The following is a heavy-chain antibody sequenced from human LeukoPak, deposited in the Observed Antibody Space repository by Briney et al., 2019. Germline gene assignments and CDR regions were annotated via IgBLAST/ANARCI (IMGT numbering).Heavy chain of an antibody. J-gene: IGHJ4*02. CDR1: GGSISSSNW. D-gene: IGHD4/OR15-4a*01. CDR3: ARVSEGADFDY. CDR2: IYHSGST. Sequence: PSETLSLTCAVSGGSISSSNWWSWVRQPPGKGLEWIGEIYHSGSTNYNPSLKSRVTISVDTSKNQFSLKLSSVTAADTAVYYCARVSEGADFDYWGQGTLVTVSS. V-gene: IGHV4-4*02.